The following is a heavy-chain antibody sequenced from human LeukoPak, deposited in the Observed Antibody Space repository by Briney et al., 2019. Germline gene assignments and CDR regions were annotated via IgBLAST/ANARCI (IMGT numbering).Heavy chain of an antibody. CDR2: IYSGGST. J-gene: IGHJ4*02. CDR1: GFTVSSNY. CDR3: ARAPQWGWLQYSSYFDY. V-gene: IGHV3-53*01. D-gene: IGHD5-24*01. Sequence: GGSLRLSCAASGFTVSSNYMTWVRQAPGKGLEWVSVIYSGGSTYYADSVKGRFTISRDNSKNTLYLQMNSLRAEDTAVYYCARAPQWGWLQYSSYFDYWGQGTLVTVSS.